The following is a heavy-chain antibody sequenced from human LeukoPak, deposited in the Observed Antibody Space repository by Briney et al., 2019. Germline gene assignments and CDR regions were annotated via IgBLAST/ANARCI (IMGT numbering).Heavy chain of an antibody. Sequence: PGGSLRLSCAASGFTFSSYGMHWVRQAPGKGLEWVAFIRYDGSNKYYADSVKGRFTISRDSSKNTLYLQMNSLRAEDTAVYYCAKDKYDYGDNAHFDYWGQGTLVTVSS. V-gene: IGHV3-30*02. CDR3: AKDKYDYGDNAHFDY. CDR2: IRYDGSNK. CDR1: GFTFSSYG. D-gene: IGHD4-17*01. J-gene: IGHJ4*02.